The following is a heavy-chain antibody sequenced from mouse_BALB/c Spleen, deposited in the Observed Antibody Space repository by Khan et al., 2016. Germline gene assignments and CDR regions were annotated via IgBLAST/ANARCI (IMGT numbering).Heavy chain of an antibody. CDR3: ARITTVVATDFDY. V-gene: IGHV9-3*02. CDR2: INTNTGEP. D-gene: IGHD1-1*01. Sequence: QIQLVQSGPELKKPGETVKISCKASGYTFTNYGMNWVKQAPGKGLKWMGWINTNTGEPTYAEEFKGRFAFSLETSASTAYLQINNLKNEDTATYFCARITTVVATDFDYWGQGTTLTVSS. J-gene: IGHJ2*01. CDR1: GYTFTNYG.